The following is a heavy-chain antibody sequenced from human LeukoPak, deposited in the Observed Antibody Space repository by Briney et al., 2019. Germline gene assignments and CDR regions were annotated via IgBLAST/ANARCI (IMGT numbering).Heavy chain of an antibody. CDR2: MSSNGGST. CDR3: ARDANWGSPLYYFDY. D-gene: IGHD7-27*01. V-gene: IGHV3-64*01. J-gene: IGHJ4*02. CDR1: GFTFSSYA. Sequence: GGSLRLSCAASGFTFSSYAMHWVRQARGKALEYVSTMSSNGGSTYYANSVKGRFTISRDNSKNTLYLQMGSLRAEDMAVYYCARDANWGSPLYYFDYWGQGTLVTVSS.